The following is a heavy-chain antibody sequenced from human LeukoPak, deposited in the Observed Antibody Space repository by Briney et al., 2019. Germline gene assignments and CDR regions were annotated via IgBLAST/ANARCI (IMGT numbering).Heavy chain of an antibody. CDR2: IYYSGST. CDR3: ARVLRRPRITIFGVANYYYYMDV. D-gene: IGHD3-3*01. V-gene: IGHV4-31*03. Sequence: SETLSLTCTVSGGSISSGGYYWSRIRQHPGKGLEWIGYIYYSGSTYYNPSLKSRVTISVDTSKNQFSLKLSSVTAADTAVYYCARVLRRPRITIFGVANYYYYMDVWGKGTTVTVSS. CDR1: GGSISSGGYY. J-gene: IGHJ6*03.